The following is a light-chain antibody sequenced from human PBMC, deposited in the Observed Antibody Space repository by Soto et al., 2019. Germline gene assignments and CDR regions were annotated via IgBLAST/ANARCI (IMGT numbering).Light chain of an antibody. CDR3: SSYGGGNNLKV. CDR1: SSDFSDYDS. Sequence: QSVLTQPPSASGSPGQSVTISCTGTSSDFSDYDSVSWYQQHPGKAPKLMIYEVNKRPSGVPDRFSGSKSGNTASLTVSGLQAEDEADYYCSSYGGGNNLKVFGTGNKVTVL. V-gene: IGLV2-8*01. CDR2: EVN. J-gene: IGLJ1*01.